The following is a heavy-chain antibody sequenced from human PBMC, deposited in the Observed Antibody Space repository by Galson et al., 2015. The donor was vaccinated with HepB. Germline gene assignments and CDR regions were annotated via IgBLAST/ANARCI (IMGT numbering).Heavy chain of an antibody. D-gene: IGHD2-21*01. CDR3: AGDRLHGGAPTLDY. Sequence: LRLSCAVSGFSFSNYWMTWVRPAPGKGLEWVANIKQDGSEQYYVGSVKGRFTISGDNAKNSLYLQMNSLRAEDTAVYYCAGDRLHGGAPTLDYWGQGALVTVSS. CDR1: GFSFSNYW. J-gene: IGHJ4*02. V-gene: IGHV3-7*03. CDR2: IKQDGSEQ.